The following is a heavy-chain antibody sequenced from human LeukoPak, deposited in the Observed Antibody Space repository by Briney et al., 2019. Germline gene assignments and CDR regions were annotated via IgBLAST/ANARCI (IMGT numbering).Heavy chain of an antibody. CDR1: GGSISSYY. Sequence: SETLSLTCNVSGGSISSYYWSWIREPPGKGLEWIGYIYYSGSTNYNPSLKSRVTISVDTSKNQFSLKLSSVTAADTAVYYCAGERGYSYGSNWFDPWGQGTLVTVSS. CDR2: IYYSGST. CDR3: AGERGYSYGSNWFDP. D-gene: IGHD5-18*01. J-gene: IGHJ5*02. V-gene: IGHV4-59*01.